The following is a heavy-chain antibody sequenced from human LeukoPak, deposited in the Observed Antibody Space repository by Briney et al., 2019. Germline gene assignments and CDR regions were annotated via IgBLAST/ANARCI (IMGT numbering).Heavy chain of an antibody. CDR3: ARVGDCSSTSCYTYYYYYYMDV. CDR2: MNPKRGNT. D-gene: IGHD2-2*02. CDR1: GYTFTSYD. J-gene: IGHJ6*03. Sequence: ASVKVSCKAPGYTFTSYDINWVRQATGQGLEWMGWMNPKRGNTGYAQKFQGRVTMTRNTSISTAYMELSSLRSEDTAVYYCARVGDCSSTSCYTYYYYYYMDVWGKGTTVTVSS. V-gene: IGHV1-8*01.